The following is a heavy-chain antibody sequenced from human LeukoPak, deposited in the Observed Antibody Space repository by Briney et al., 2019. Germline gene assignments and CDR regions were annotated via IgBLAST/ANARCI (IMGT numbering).Heavy chain of an antibody. V-gene: IGHV1-69*04. J-gene: IGHJ4*02. CDR3: ARDTDYYDSSGYSPSPFDSFDY. CDR2: IIPILGIA. CDR1: GYTFTGHY. Sequence: GASVKVSCEASGYTFTGHYIHWVRQAPGQGLEWMGRIIPILGIANYAQKFQGRVTITADKSTSTAYMELSSLRSEDTAVYYCARDTDYYDSSGYSPSPFDSFDYWGQGTLVTVSS. D-gene: IGHD3-22*01.